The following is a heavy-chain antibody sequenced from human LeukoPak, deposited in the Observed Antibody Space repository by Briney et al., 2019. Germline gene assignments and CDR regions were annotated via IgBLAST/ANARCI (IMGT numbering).Heavy chain of an antibody. V-gene: IGHV4-61*02. J-gene: IGHJ3*02. Sequence: SETLSLTCTVSGGSISSGSYYWSWIRQPAGKGLEWIGRIYTSGSTNYNPSLKSRVSISVDTSKNQFSLKLSSVTAADTAVYYCARVPERRRYYDSSGTPNGAFDIWGQGTMVTVSS. CDR3: ARVPERRRYYDSSGTPNGAFDI. D-gene: IGHD3-22*01. CDR2: IYTSGST. CDR1: GGSISSGSYY.